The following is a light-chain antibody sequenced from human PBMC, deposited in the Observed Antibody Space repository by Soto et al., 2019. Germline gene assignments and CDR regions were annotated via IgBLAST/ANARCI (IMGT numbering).Light chain of an antibody. CDR3: QQSYSTLSLT. CDR2: AAS. CDR1: QIIGSY. J-gene: IGKJ4*01. V-gene: IGKV1-39*01. Sequence: DIQMTQSPYSLSASVGDRVTITCRASQIIGSYLNWYQQKPGKAPKLLIYAASSLQSGVPSRFSGSGSGTDFTLTISSLQPEDFATYYCQQSYSTLSLTFGGGTKVEIK.